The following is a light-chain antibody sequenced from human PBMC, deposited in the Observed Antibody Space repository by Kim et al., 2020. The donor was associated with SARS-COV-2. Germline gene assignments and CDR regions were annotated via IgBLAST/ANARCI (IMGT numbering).Light chain of an antibody. J-gene: IGKJ2*01. Sequence: SASVGDRVTITCRASQTISTWLAWYQQNPGKAPNLLIYLASTLESGVPSRFIGSGSGTEFTLTIDSLQPDDFATYYCQHYSRFPYTFGQGTKLEI. CDR1: QTISTW. CDR2: LAS. CDR3: QHYSRFPYT. V-gene: IGKV1-5*03.